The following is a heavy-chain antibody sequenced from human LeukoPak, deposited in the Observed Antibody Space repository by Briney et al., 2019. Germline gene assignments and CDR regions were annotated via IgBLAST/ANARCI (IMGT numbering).Heavy chain of an antibody. CDR3: ATAVTTWIGYYYYGMDV. V-gene: IGHV1-8*01. Sequence: ASVKVSCKASGYTFTSYDINWVRQATGQGLEWMGWMNPNSGNTGYAQKFQGRVTMTRNTSMSTAYMELSSLRSEDTAVYYCATAVTTWIGYYYYGMDVWGQGTTVTVSS. D-gene: IGHD4-17*01. J-gene: IGHJ6*02. CDR1: GYTFTSYD. CDR2: MNPNSGNT.